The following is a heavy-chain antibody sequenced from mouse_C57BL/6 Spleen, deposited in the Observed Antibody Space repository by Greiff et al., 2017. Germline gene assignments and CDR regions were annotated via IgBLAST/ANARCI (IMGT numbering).Heavy chain of an antibody. Sequence: VKLMESGAELVRPGASVTLSCKASGYTFTDYEMHWVKQTPVHGLEWIGAIDPETGGTAYNQRFKGKAILTADKSSSTAYMELRSLTSEDSAVYYCTFYYDYDEDYAMDYWGQGTSVTVSS. CDR1: GYTFTDYE. V-gene: IGHV1-15*01. J-gene: IGHJ4*01. CDR3: TFYYDYDEDYAMDY. CDR2: IDPETGGT. D-gene: IGHD2-4*01.